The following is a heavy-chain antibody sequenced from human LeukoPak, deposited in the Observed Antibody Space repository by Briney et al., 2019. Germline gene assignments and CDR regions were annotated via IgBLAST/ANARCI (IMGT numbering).Heavy chain of an antibody. J-gene: IGHJ4*02. CDR2: INPNSGGT. CDR3: ARVPLRSPITMVRGVTLDY. Sequence: ASVKVSCKASVYTFTGYYMHWVRQAPGQGLEWMGWINPNSGGTNYAQKFQGRVTMTRDTSISTAYMELSRLRSDDTAVYYCARVPLRSPITMVRGVTLDYWGQGTLVTVSS. CDR1: VYTFTGYY. V-gene: IGHV1-2*02. D-gene: IGHD3-10*01.